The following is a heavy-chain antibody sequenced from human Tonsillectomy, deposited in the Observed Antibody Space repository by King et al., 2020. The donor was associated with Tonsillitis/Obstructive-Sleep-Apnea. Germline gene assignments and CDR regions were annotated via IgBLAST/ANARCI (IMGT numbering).Heavy chain of an antibody. V-gene: IGHV1-24*01. Sequence: QLVQSGAEVKKPGASVKVSCKVSGYTLTELSMHWVRQAPGKGLEWMGGFDPEDGETIYAQKFQSRVTMTEDTSTDTAYMELSSLRSEDTAVYYCATGYSYGYSDAFDIWGQGTMVTVSS. CDR3: ATGYSYGYSDAFDI. CDR2: FDPEDGET. J-gene: IGHJ3*02. CDR1: GYTLTELS. D-gene: IGHD5-18*01.